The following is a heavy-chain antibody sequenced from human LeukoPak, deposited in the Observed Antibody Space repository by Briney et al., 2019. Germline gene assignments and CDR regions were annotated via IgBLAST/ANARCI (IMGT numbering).Heavy chain of an antibody. J-gene: IGHJ5*02. CDR1: GGAISSSSYY. V-gene: IGHV4-39*07. Sequence: SETLSLTCTVSGGAISSSSYYWGWIRQPPGKGLEWIGSIYHSGSTYYNPSLKSRVTISVDTSKNQFSLKLSSVTAADTAVYYCAREEGTAHYDFWSGYYTLPYNWFDPWGQGTLVTVSS. CDR3: AREEGTAHYDFWSGYYTLPYNWFDP. CDR2: IYHSGST. D-gene: IGHD3-3*01.